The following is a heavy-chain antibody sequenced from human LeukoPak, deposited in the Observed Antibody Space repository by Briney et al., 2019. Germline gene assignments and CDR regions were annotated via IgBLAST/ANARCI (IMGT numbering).Heavy chain of an antibody. CDR3: ARGPENMDV. Sequence: GGSLRLSCAASGFTSSSYWMSWVRQAPGKGLEWVANIKQDGSEKYYVDSVKGRFTISRDNAKNSLYLQMNSLRAEETAVYYCARGPENMDVWGKGTTVTVSS. V-gene: IGHV3-7*01. J-gene: IGHJ6*03. CDR1: GFTSSSYW. CDR2: IKQDGSEK.